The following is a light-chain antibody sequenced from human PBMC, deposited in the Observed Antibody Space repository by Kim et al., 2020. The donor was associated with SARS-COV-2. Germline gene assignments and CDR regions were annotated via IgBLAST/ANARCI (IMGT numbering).Light chain of an antibody. CDR2: VNSDGSH. CDR1: SGHSSYA. CDR3: QTWGTGFVV. J-gene: IGLJ2*01. V-gene: IGLV4-69*01. Sequence: SVKRTCTLSSGHSSYAIAWLQQQPENGPRYLMKVNSDGSHTRGDGIPDRFSGSSSGDERYLSISNLQSEDEADFYCQTWGTGFVVFGRGTKVTVL.